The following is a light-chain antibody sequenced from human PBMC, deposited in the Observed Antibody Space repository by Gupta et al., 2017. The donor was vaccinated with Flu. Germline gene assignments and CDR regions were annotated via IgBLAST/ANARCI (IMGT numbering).Light chain of an antibody. Sequence: EIVLTQSPATLSLSPGERATLSCRASQSVSSYLAWYQQKPGQAPRLLIYDASNSATGIPARFSGSGSGTDFTLTISSLEPEDFAVYYCQQRSNWPRTFGQWTKLEIK. CDR1: QSVSSY. V-gene: IGKV3-11*01. J-gene: IGKJ2*02. CDR3: QQRSNWPRT. CDR2: DAS.